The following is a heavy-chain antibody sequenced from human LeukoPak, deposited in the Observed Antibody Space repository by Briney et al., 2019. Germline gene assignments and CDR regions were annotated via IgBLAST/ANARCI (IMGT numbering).Heavy chain of an antibody. CDR1: GFTFSNYA. J-gene: IGHJ3*02. CDR2: ISGITTNT. V-gene: IGHV3-23*01. Sequence: PGPSLRLSCAASGFTFSNYAMSWVRQAPGKGLEWVSLISGITTNTYYADSVKGRFTISRDNSKNALDLQMTSLRAEDTAGYYCAKHLLVGGTRGAYAFDIWGRGTMVTVSS. D-gene: IGHD1-26*01. CDR3: AKHLLVGGTRGAYAFDI.